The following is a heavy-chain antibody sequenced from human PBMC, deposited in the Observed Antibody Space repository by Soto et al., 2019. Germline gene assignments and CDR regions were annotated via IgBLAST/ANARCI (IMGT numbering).Heavy chain of an antibody. D-gene: IGHD6-19*01. J-gene: IGHJ6*02. CDR3: ARSFWLVGTAGMDV. Sequence: GGSLRLSCAASGFTFSSYEMNWVRQAPGKGLEWVSYISSSGSTIYYADSVKGRFTISRDNAKNSLYPQMNSLRAEDTAVYYCARSFWLVGTAGMDVWGQGTTVTVSS. V-gene: IGHV3-48*03. CDR1: GFTFSSYE. CDR2: ISSSGSTI.